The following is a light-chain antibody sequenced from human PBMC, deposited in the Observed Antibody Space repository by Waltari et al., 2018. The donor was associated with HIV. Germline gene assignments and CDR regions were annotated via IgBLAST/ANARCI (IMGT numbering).Light chain of an antibody. CDR2: AAS. CDR3: QQSYSTPYT. J-gene: IGKJ2*01. CDR1: QSINTY. V-gene: IGKV1-39*01. Sequence: DIQMTQSPSSLSASLGDRVTITCRASQSINTYLSWYQQRPGKTPKLLIYAASILQSGVPSRFSGCGSGTDFTLTISSLQPEDFATYYCQQSYSTPYTFGQGTKLEIK.